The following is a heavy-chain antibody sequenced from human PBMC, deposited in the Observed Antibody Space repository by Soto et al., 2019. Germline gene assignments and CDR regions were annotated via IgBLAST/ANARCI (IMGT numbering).Heavy chain of an antibody. CDR3: ASERANKWPTDAFDI. J-gene: IGHJ3*02. CDR2: IFSGGST. CDR1: GFSVRSSY. Sequence: EVQLVESGGGLIQPGGSLRLSCAASGFSVRSSYMSWVRQAPGKGLEWVSVIFSGGSTYYADSVKYRFTISRDTSKNTVYLQMNSLRGEDTAVYYCASERANKWPTDAFDIWGNGTMVSVS. V-gene: IGHV3-53*01. D-gene: IGHD5-12*01.